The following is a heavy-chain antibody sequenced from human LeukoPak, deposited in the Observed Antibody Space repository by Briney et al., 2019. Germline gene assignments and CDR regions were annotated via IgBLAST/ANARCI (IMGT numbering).Heavy chain of an antibody. CDR3: AKDPFPMVRGVIGGYFDY. J-gene: IGHJ4*02. CDR2: ISGSGGST. CDR1: GFTFSSYA. D-gene: IGHD3-10*01. Sequence: GGSLRLSCAASGFTFSSYAMSWVRQAPGKGLERVSAISGSGGSTYYADSVKGRFTISRDNSKNTLYLQMNSLRAEDTAVYYCAKDPFPMVRGVIGGYFDYWGQGTLVTVSS. V-gene: IGHV3-23*01.